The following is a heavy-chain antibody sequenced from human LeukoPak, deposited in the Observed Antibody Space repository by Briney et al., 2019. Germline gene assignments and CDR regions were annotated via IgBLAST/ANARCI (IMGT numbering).Heavy chain of an antibody. V-gene: IGHV3-21*01. CDR1: GFFFSSYG. CDR3: ARDKKYYDILTGYNTNYYFDY. CDR2: ITSISGYI. D-gene: IGHD3-9*01. Sequence: GGFLRLSCAASGFFFSSYGMNWVRQAPGKGLEWVSSITSISGYIYYADSVKGRFTISRDNAKNSLYLQMNSLRAEDTAVYYCARDKKYYDILTGYNTNYYFDYWGQGNLVTVSS. J-gene: IGHJ4*02.